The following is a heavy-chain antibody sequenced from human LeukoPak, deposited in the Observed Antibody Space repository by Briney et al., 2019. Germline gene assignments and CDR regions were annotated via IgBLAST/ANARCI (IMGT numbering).Heavy chain of an antibody. CDR1: GGSLRTYY. V-gene: IGHV4-59*08. CDR3: ARHPSAVAGKTFDC. D-gene: IGHD6-19*01. J-gene: IGHJ4*02. Sequence: QASETLSLTCTVSGGSLRTYYWSWIRQPPGKGLEWIGYIYYTGSTNYNPSLKSRATISVDAPNNQFSLELSSVTAADTAVYYCARHPSAVAGKTFDCWGQGTLVTVSS. CDR2: IYYTGST.